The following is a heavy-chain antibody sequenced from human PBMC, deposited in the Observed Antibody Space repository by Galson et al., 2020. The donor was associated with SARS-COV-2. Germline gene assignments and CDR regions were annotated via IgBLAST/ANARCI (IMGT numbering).Heavy chain of an antibody. V-gene: IGHV3-13*01. Sequence: GGSLRLSCAAYGFTFSSYDMPWVRQATGKGLEWVSAIGTAGDTNYPGSVKGRFTISRENAKNSLYLQMNSLRAGDTAVYYCARGNSYSSSWPTYYYYGMDVWGQGTTVTVSS. J-gene: IGHJ6*02. CDR3: ARGNSYSSSWPTYYYYGMDV. CDR1: GFTFSSYD. CDR2: IGTAGDT. D-gene: IGHD6-13*01.